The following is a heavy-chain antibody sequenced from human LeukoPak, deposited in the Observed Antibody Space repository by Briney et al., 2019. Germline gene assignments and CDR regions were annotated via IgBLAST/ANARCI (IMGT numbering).Heavy chain of an antibody. CDR3: ARDYRPYSSGWHVGWFFDL. V-gene: IGHV3-33*01. CDR2: IWYDGSNK. D-gene: IGHD6-19*01. J-gene: IGHJ2*01. CDR1: GFTFSSYG. Sequence: PGGSLRLSCAASGFTFSSYGMHWVRQAPGKGLEWVAVIWYDGSNKYYADSVKGRFTISRDNSKNTLYLQMNSLRAEDTAVYYCARDYRPYSSGWHVGWFFDLWGRGTLVTVSS.